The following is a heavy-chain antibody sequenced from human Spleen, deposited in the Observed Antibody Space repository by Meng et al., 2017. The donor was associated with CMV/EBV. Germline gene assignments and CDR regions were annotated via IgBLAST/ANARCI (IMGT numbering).Heavy chain of an antibody. D-gene: IGHD1-26*01. CDR1: GGSFSGYY. V-gene: IGHV4-34*01. CDR3: ATVWSGSYRFDY. J-gene: IGHJ4*02. Sequence: VQLQQWGAGLLKPSETLSLTCAVYGGSFSGYYWSWIRQPPGKGLEWIGEINHSGSTNYNLSLKSRVTISVDTSKNQFSLKLSSVTAADTAVYYCATVWSGSYRFDYWGQGTLVTVSS. CDR2: INHSGST.